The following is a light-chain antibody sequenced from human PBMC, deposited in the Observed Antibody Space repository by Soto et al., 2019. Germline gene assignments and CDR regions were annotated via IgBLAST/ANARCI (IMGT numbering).Light chain of an antibody. Sequence: DIQMTHSHSTLSGSLGDRVTITSGASQNIRNWLAWYQQKPGKAPKLLIYAASTLQSGVPSRFSGSGSGTDFTLTISSLQPEDFATYYCQQLNSYPLTFGGGTKVDIK. CDR3: QQLNSYPLT. CDR1: QNIRNW. J-gene: IGKJ4*01. V-gene: IGKV1-5*01. CDR2: AAS.